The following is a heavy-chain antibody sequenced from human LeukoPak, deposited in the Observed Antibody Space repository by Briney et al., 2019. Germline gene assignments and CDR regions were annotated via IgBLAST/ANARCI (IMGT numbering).Heavy chain of an antibody. J-gene: IGHJ4*02. D-gene: IGHD3-22*01. V-gene: IGHV4-34*01. CDR3: ATNYYDSSGYSDY. CDR2: INHSGST. CDR1: GGSFSGYY. Sequence: RPSETLSLTCAVYGGSFSGYYWSWIRQPPGKGLEWIGEINHSGSTNYNPSLKSRVTISVDTSKNQFSLKLSSVTAADTAVYYCATNYYDSSGYSDYWGQGTLVTVPS.